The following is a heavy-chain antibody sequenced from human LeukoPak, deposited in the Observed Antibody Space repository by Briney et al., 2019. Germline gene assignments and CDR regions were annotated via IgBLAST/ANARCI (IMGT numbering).Heavy chain of an antibody. CDR3: ARSSGYYFPNDY. CDR2: IYYSGST. CDR1: GGSISSYY. D-gene: IGHD3-22*01. J-gene: IGHJ4*02. Sequence: SETLSLAYTVSGGSISSYYWSWIRQPPGKGLEWIGYIYYSGSTNYNPSLKSRVTISVDTSKNQFSLKLSSVTAADTAVYYCARSSGYYFPNDYWGQGTLVTVSS. V-gene: IGHV4-59*01.